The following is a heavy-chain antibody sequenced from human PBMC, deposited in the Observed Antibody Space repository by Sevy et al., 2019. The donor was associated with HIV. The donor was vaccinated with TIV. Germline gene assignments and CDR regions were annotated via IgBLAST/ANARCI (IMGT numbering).Heavy chain of an antibody. D-gene: IGHD3-9*01. V-gene: IGHV3-11*01. CDR2: ISSSGSTI. CDR1: GFTFSDYY. Sequence: GGSLRLSCAASGFTFSDYYMSWIRQAPGKGLEWVSYISSSGSTIYYADSVKGRFTISRDNAKNSLYLQMNSLRAEDTTVYYGARDRTPYYDILTGYHDAFDIWGQGTMVTVSS. J-gene: IGHJ3*02. CDR3: ARDRTPYYDILTGYHDAFDI.